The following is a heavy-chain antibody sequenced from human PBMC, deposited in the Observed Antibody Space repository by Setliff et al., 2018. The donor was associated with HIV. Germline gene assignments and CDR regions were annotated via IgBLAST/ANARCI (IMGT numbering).Heavy chain of an antibody. D-gene: IGHD2-15*01. CDR3: AGSIVVVVAATPLGWFDS. J-gene: IGHJ5*01. CDR2: IYTSGST. Sequence: PSETLSLTCTVSGGSISSGSYYWSWIRQPAGKGLEWIGRIYTSGSTNYNPSLKSRVTISVNTSKNQFSLKLSSVTAADTAVYYCAGSIVVVVAATPLGWFDSWGQGTLVTVSS. CDR1: GGSISSGSYY. V-gene: IGHV4-61*02.